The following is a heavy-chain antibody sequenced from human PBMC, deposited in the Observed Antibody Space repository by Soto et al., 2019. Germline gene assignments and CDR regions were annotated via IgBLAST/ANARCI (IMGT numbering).Heavy chain of an antibody. CDR3: ARERAVDIVATAGWFDP. D-gene: IGHD5-12*01. CDR1: GFTFSSYW. CDR2: IKQDGSEK. V-gene: IGHV3-7*01. J-gene: IGHJ5*02. Sequence: GGSLRLSCAASGFTFSSYWMSWVRQAPGKGLEWVANIKQDGSEKYYVDSVKGRFTISGDNAKNSLYLQMNSLRAEDTAVYYCARERAVDIVATAGWFDPWGQGTLVTVSS.